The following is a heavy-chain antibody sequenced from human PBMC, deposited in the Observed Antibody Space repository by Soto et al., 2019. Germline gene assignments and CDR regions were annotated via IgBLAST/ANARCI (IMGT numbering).Heavy chain of an antibody. CDR3: ARVAYYGSGSYYKRSPYYYYGMDV. V-gene: IGHV1-3*01. Sequence: GASVKVSCKASGYTFTSYAMHWVRQAPGQRLEWMGWINAGNGNTKYSQKFQGRVTITRDTSASTAYMELSSLRSEDTAVYYCARVAYYGSGSYYKRSPYYYYGMDVWGQGTTVTVSS. CDR1: GYTFTSYA. CDR2: INAGNGNT. D-gene: IGHD3-10*01. J-gene: IGHJ6*02.